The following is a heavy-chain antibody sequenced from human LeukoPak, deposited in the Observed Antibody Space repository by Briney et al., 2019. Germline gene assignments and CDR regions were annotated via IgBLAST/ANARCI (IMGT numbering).Heavy chain of an antibody. V-gene: IGHV4-59*11. CDR1: GGSIRSHY. Sequence: SETLSLTCAVSGGSIRSHYWSWIRQPPGKGLERIGYIHNSGSTNYYPSLKSRVTISVDTSKNQFSLKLTSVTAADTAVYYCARGAGWYDYWGQGTLVTVSS. CDR3: ARGAGWYDY. CDR2: IHNSGST. J-gene: IGHJ4*02. D-gene: IGHD6-19*01.